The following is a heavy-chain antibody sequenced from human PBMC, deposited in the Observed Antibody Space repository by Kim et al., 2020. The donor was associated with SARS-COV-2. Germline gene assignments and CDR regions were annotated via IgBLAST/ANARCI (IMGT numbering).Heavy chain of an antibody. Sequence: THHPDPGKGRFTISRDNSKNTLYLQMNSLRAEDTAVYYCAKAYTAIFFDYWGQGTLVTVSS. V-gene: IGHV3-23*01. CDR3: AKAYTAIFFDY. J-gene: IGHJ4*02. D-gene: IGHD5-18*01. CDR2: T.